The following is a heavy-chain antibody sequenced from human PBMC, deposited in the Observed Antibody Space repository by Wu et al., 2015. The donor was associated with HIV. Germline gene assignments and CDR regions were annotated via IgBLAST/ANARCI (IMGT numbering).Heavy chain of an antibody. CDR2: IIPIFGTA. V-gene: IGHV1-69*01. D-gene: IGHD2-2*01. CDR3: ARGDIVVVPAAMPRYYYYGMDV. CDR1: GGTFSSYA. Sequence: QVQLEQSGAEVKKPGSSVKVSCKASGGTFSSYAISWVRQAPGQGLEWMGGIIPIFGTANYAQKFQGRVTITTDESTSTAYMELSSLRSEDTAVYYCARGDIVVVPAAMPRYYYYGMDVWGQGTTVTVSS. J-gene: IGHJ6*02.